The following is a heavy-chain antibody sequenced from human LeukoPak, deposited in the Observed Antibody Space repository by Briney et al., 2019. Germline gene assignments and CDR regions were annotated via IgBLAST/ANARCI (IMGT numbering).Heavy chain of an antibody. Sequence: GASLKISCKGSGYSFTSYWISWVRQMPGKGLEWMGRIDPSDSYTNYSPSFQGHVTISADKSISTAYLQWSSLKASDTAMYYCARGHLESSTSRNEQDYWGQGTLVTVSS. CDR2: IDPSDSYT. D-gene: IGHD2-2*01. V-gene: IGHV5-10-1*01. CDR3: ARGHLESSTSRNEQDY. CDR1: GYSFTSYW. J-gene: IGHJ4*02.